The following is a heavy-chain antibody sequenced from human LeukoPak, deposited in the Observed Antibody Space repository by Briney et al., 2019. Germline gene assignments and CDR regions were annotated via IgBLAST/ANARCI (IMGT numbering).Heavy chain of an antibody. V-gene: IGHV3-74*01. CDR3: ARYSSSSGGASYYLDY. Sequence: GGSLRLSCTASGFTLRNYWMHWVCQVPGKRLAWVSRISGDGSVTNYADSVQGRFTISRDNAKNILYLQINNLRSEDTAVYYCARYSSSSGGASYYLDYWGHGTLITVSS. J-gene: IGHJ4*01. CDR2: ISGDGSVT. D-gene: IGHD6-6*01. CDR1: GFTLRNYW.